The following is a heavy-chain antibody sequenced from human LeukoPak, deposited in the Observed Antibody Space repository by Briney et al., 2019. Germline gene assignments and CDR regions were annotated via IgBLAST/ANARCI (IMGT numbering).Heavy chain of an antibody. CDR3: ARAYGSGTSYHPDY. Sequence: ASVKVSCKASGYTFTSYYIHWVRQVPGQGLESMGWINPNGGGTSYAQKFQGRVTMTRDTSISTAYMELSSLTSDDTAVYYCARAYGSGTSYHPDYWGQGTLVTVSS. CDR1: GYTFTSYY. D-gene: IGHD3-10*01. CDR2: INPNGGGT. J-gene: IGHJ4*02. V-gene: IGHV1-2*02.